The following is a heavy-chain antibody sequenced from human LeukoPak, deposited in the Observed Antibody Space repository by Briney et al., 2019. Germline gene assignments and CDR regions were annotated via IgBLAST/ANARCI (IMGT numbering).Heavy chain of an antibody. Sequence: SETLSLTCAVYGGSFSGYYWSWIRQPPGKGLEWMGEINHSGSTNYNPSLKSRLTISVDTSKNQFSLKLSSVTAADTAVYYCARVVLYDFWSGYQYFDYWGQGTLVTVSS. V-gene: IGHV4-34*01. D-gene: IGHD3-3*01. CDR1: GGSFSGYY. CDR3: ARVVLYDFWSGYQYFDY. J-gene: IGHJ4*02. CDR2: INHSGST.